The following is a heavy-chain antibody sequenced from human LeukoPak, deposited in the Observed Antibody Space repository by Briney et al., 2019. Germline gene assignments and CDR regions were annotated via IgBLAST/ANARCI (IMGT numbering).Heavy chain of an antibody. CDR1: GFTFSSYA. CDR2: ISYDGSNK. D-gene: IGHD3-10*01. CDR3: AREGITMVRGVTYFDY. J-gene: IGHJ4*02. V-gene: IGHV3-30*09. Sequence: PGGSLRLSCAASGFTFSSYAMHWVRQAPGKGLEWVAVISYDGSNKYYADSVKGRFAISRDKSKNTLYLQMNSLRAEDTAVYYCAREGITMVRGVTYFDYWGQGTLVTVSS.